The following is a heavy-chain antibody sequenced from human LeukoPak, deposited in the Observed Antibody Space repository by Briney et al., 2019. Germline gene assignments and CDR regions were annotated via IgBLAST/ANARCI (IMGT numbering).Heavy chain of an antibody. D-gene: IGHD6-19*01. CDR3: ASLAVAGLSEGY. Sequence: SETLSLTCTVSGGSISSDSYYWAWIRQPPGKGLEWIASIYYSGSTYYDPSLKSRVTISVDTSRNQFSLKLSSVTAADTAVYYCASLAVAGLSEGYWGQGTLVIVSS. CDR1: GGSISSDSYY. J-gene: IGHJ4*02. CDR2: IYYSGST. V-gene: IGHV4-39*01.